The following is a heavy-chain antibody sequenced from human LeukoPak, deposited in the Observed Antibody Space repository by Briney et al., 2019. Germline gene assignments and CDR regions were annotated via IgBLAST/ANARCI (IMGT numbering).Heavy chain of an antibody. Sequence: GGSLRLSCAASGFTFSSYWITWVRQAPGKGLEWVANIKQDGSEKYYVDSVKGRFTISRDNAKNSLYLQMNSLRAEDTAVYYCARSFAEQIWPHYYYYYMDVWGKGTTVTVSS. CDR2: IKQDGSEK. J-gene: IGHJ6*03. D-gene: IGHD5-18*01. CDR1: GFTFSSYW. CDR3: ARSFAEQIWPHYYYYYMDV. V-gene: IGHV3-7*01.